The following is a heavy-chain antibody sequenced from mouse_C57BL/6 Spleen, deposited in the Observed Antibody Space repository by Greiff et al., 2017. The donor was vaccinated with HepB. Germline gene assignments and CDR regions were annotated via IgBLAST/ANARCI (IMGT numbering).Heavy chain of an antibody. J-gene: IGHJ4*01. CDR3: ARRGYYYGSSTWAMDY. CDR1: GFTFSSYT. CDR2: ISGGGGNT. V-gene: IGHV5-9*01. D-gene: IGHD1-1*01. Sequence: EVKLMESGGGLVKPGGSLKLSCAASGFTFSSYTMSWVRQTPEKRLEWVATISGGGGNTYYPDSVKGRFTISRDNAENTLYLQMSSLRSEDTALYYCARRGYYYGSSTWAMDYWGQGTSVTVSS.